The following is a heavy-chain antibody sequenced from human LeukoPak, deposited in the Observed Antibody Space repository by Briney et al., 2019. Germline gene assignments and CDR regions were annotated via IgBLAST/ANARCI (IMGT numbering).Heavy chain of an antibody. J-gene: IGHJ4*02. CDR1: GGSISSYY. D-gene: IGHD3-16*01. CDR2: IYYSGST. Sequence: PSETLSLTCTVSGGSISSYYWSWLRQPPGKGLEWIGYIYYSGSTNYNPSLKSRVTISVDTSKNQFSLKLSSVTAADTAVYYCARGGELGENYYFDYWGQGTLVTVSS. V-gene: IGHV4-59*01. CDR3: ARGGELGENYYFDY.